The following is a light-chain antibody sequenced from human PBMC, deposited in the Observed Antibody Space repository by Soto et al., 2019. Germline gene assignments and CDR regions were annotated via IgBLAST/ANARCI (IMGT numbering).Light chain of an antibody. V-gene: IGKV4-1*01. CDR1: QSVLYSSNNKNY. Sequence: DIVMTQSPDSLAVSLGERATINCKSSQSVLYSSNNKNYLAWYQQKPGQPPKLLIYWASTRESGVPDRFSGSGSGTDFTLTVSSLQAEDVAGDYCQQYYGTPYTCGQGTKVEIK. J-gene: IGKJ2*01. CDR2: WAS. CDR3: QQYYGTPYT.